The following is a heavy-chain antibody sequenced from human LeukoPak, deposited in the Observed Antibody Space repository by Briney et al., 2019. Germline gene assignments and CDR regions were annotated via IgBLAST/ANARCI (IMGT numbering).Heavy chain of an antibody. CDR2: INHSGST. D-gene: IGHD4-23*01. V-gene: IGHV4-34*01. J-gene: IGHJ4*02. Sequence: LRLSCAASGFTFSSYEMNWVRQPPGKVLEWIGEINHSGSTNYNPSLKSRVTISVDTSKNQFSLKLSSVTAADTAVYYCARGGNSAGDYWGQGTLVTVSS. CDR3: ARGGNSAGDY. CDR1: GFTFSSYE.